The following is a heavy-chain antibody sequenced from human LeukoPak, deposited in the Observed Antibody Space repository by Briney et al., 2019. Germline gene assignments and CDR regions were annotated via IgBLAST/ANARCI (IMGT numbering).Heavy chain of an antibody. CDR2: IKQDGSEK. Sequence: GGSLRLSCAASGFTFSSYWMSWVRQAPGKGPEWVANIKQDGSEKYYVDSVKGRFTISRDNAKNSLYLQMNSLRAEDTAVYYCARNSYCRGGSCYLDYWGQGTLVTVSS. V-gene: IGHV3-7*01. CDR1: GFTFSSYW. J-gene: IGHJ4*02. D-gene: IGHD2-15*01. CDR3: ARNSYCRGGSCYLDY.